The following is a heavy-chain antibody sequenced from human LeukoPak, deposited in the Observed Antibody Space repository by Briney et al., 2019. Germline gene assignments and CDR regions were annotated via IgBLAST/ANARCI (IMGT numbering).Heavy chain of an antibody. CDR2: IYPGDSDT. CDR1: GYSFANSW. Sequence: GESLKISXKGSGYSFANSWIGWVRQMPGKGQEWMGIIYPGDSDTIYSPSFQDQVTISADKSISTAYLQWSSLKASDTAMYYCAIRITGTTSRIDYWGQGTLVTVSS. CDR3: AIRITGTTSRIDY. J-gene: IGHJ4*02. D-gene: IGHD1-20*01. V-gene: IGHV5-51*01.